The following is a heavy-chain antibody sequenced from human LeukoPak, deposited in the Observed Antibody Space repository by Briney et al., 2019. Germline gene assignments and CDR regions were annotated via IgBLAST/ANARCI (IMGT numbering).Heavy chain of an antibody. CDR2: IYSGGST. J-gene: IGHJ4*02. Sequence: GGSLRLSCAASGFTVSSNYMSWVRQAPGKGLEWVSVIYSGGSTYYADSVKGRFTISRDNSKNTLYLQMNSLRAEDTAVYHCATDSPGIAAAGRVYWGQGTLVTVSS. CDR1: GFTVSSNY. D-gene: IGHD6-13*01. V-gene: IGHV3-66*02. CDR3: ATDSPGIAAAGRVY.